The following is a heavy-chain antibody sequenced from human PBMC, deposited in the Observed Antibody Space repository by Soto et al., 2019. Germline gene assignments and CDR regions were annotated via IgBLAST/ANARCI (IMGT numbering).Heavy chain of an antibody. CDR2: ISGCGVST. Sequence: GGSLRLSCAASGFTFSSYAMNWVRQAPGKGLEWVSAISGCGVSTYYADSVKGRFTISRDNSKNTLYLQMNSLRAEDTAVYYCARSLRPYGPGPFDYWGQGTLVTVSS. V-gene: IGHV3-23*01. CDR3: ARSLRPYGPGPFDY. CDR1: GFTFSSYA. D-gene: IGHD3-10*01. J-gene: IGHJ4*02.